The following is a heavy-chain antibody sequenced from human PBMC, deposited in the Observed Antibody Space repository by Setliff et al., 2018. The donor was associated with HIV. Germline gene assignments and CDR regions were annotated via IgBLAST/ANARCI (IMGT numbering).Heavy chain of an antibody. CDR1: GSGFTFSSYS. CDR2: ISSTSSTI. Sequence: GGSLRLSCAASGSGFTFSSYSMNWVRQAPGRGLEWVSYISSTSSTIYYANSVKGRFTISRDDAKNSLYLQMNSLRAEDTAVYYCARDLYFYYYMDVWGKGTTVTVSS. CDR3: ARDLYFYYYMDV. J-gene: IGHJ6*03. V-gene: IGHV3-48*01. D-gene: IGHD3-9*01.